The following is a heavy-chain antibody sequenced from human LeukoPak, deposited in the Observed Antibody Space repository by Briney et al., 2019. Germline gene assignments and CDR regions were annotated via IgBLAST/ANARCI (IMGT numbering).Heavy chain of an antibody. Sequence: GGALRLSCAASGFTFSHFWMSWVRQAPGKGLEWVAYIKKTGSETYYVDSVKGRFTITRDNTRNSLFLQMYSLRAEDTAVYFCAREDGYCSGGNCYSYFDSWGQGTLVTVSS. CDR3: AREDGYCSGGNCYSYFDS. CDR1: GFTFSHFW. V-gene: IGHV3-7*01. D-gene: IGHD2-15*01. CDR2: IKKTGSET. J-gene: IGHJ4*02.